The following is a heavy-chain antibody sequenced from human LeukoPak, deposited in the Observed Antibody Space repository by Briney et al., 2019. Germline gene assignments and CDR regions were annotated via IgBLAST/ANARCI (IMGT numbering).Heavy chain of an antibody. J-gene: IGHJ4*02. D-gene: IGHD6-19*01. V-gene: IGHV1-18*01. Sequence: ASVKVSCKASGFTFTNYGIGWVRQVPGQGLEWMGWISAYNGDRKYAQNFQGRLSMTTDSSTSTAYMELRSLRSDDTAVYYCTRDFSNTSGFKVVVDFWGQGTLVTVSS. CDR1: GFTFTNYG. CDR2: ISAYNGDR. CDR3: TRDFSNTSGFKVVVDF.